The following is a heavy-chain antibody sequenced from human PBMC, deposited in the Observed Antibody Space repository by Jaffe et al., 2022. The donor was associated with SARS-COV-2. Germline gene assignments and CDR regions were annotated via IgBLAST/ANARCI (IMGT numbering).Heavy chain of an antibody. CDR1: GFTFSSYG. J-gene: IGHJ4*02. CDR2: ISGSAGNT. Sequence: EVQLLESGGDLVQPGGSLRLSCAASGFTFSSYGMNWVRQAPGKGLEWVSRISGSAGNTYYADSVKGRFTISRDNSKNTLYLQMNSLRAEDTAIYYCAKDSGAYSSGWSELPDWGQGTLVTVSS. V-gene: IGHV3-23*01. D-gene: IGHD6-19*01. CDR3: AKDSGAYSSGWSELPD.